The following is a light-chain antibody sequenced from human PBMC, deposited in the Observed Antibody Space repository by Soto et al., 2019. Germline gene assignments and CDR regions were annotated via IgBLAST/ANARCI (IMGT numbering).Light chain of an antibody. J-gene: IGLJ1*01. CDR2: DVN. CDR3: TSYTSSSTLDV. V-gene: IGLV2-14*01. Sequence: QSALTQPASVSGSPGGSITISCTGTSSDVGGYNYVSWYQQHPGKAPKLMIYDVNNRPSGVSNRFSGSKSGNTASLTISGLQAEDEADYYCTSYTSSSTLDVFGTGTKV. CDR1: SSDVGGYNY.